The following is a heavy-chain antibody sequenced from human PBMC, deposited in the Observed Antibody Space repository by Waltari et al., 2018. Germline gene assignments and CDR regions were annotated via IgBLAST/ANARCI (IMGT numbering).Heavy chain of an antibody. CDR1: GGSISSYY. CDR3: ARGYRLWFGELQGGNYFDY. CDR2: IYTSGST. Sequence: QVQLQESGPGLVKPSETLSLTCTVSGGSISSYYWSWIRPPPGKGLEWIGYIYTSGSTNYNPSLKSRVTISVDTSKNQFSLKLSSVTAADTAVYYCARGYRLWFGELQGGNYFDYWGQGTLVTVSS. D-gene: IGHD3-10*01. J-gene: IGHJ4*02. V-gene: IGHV4-4*09.